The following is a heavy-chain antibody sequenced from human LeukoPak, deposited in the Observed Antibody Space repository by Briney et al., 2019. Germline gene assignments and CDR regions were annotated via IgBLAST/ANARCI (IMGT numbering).Heavy chain of an antibody. V-gene: IGHV3-30*18. D-gene: IGHD4-23*01. CDR1: GFTFSSYG. J-gene: IGHJ4*02. CDR3: AKGLGTVVTGASVAFDY. Sequence: GGSLRLSCAASGFTFSSYGMHWVRQAPGKGLEWVAVISYDGSNKYYADSVKGRFTISRDNSKNTLYLQMNSLRAGDTAVYYCAKGLGTVVTGASVAFDYWGQGTLVTVPS. CDR2: ISYDGSNK.